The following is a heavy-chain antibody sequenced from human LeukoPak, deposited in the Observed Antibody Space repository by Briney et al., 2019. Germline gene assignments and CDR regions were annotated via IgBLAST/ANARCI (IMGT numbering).Heavy chain of an antibody. Sequence: PSETLSLTCAVYGGSFSGYYWSWIRQPPGKGLEWIGEIGHSGSTNYNPSLKSRVTISVDTSMNHFSLKLNSVTAADTAVYYCARGGFGVVMGYYYYYMDVWGKGTTVTVSS. V-gene: IGHV4-34*01. D-gene: IGHD3-3*01. CDR1: GGSFSGYY. CDR2: IGHSGST. J-gene: IGHJ6*03. CDR3: ARGGFGVVMGYYYYYMDV.